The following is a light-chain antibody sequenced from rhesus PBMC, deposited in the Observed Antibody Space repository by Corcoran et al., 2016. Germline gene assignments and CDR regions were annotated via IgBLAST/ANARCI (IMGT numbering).Light chain of an antibody. J-gene: IGKJ3*01. CDR1: QDIRRY. CDR3: QQFNSLPFT. CDR2: YAT. V-gene: IGKV1-25*01. Sequence: DIQMTQSPSSVSASVGDRVTITCRATQDIRRYLAWYQQTPGKAPQLLINYATPLQSGVPSRFSGSGSGTEFTLTIISLQPEDFATYYCQQFNSLPFTFGPGTRLDLK.